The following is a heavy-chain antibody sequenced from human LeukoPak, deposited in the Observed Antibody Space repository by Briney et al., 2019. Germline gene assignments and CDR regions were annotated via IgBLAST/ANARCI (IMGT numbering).Heavy chain of an antibody. D-gene: IGHD5-18*01. CDR3: AREYSYGYYDYYMDV. Sequence: SETLSLTCTVSGGSINNYYWSWIRQPPGKGLEWIGYIYYSETTDYNPSLKSRVTMSVDSSKNQFSLQLSSVTAADTAVYYCAREYSYGYYDYYMDVWGKGTTVTVSS. CDR2: IYYSETT. V-gene: IGHV4-59*01. CDR1: GGSINNYY. J-gene: IGHJ6*03.